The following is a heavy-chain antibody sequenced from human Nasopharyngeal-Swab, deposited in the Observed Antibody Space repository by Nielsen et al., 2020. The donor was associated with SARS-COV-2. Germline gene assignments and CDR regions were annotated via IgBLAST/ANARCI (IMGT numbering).Heavy chain of an antibody. Sequence: VRQTPGKGLERVAVISYDGSNKYYADSVKGRFTISRDNSKNTLYLQMNSLRAEDTAVYYCAKAALIGNYFYYYYYMDVWGKGTTVTVSS. D-gene: IGHD1-26*01. J-gene: IGHJ6*03. V-gene: IGHV3-30-3*02. CDR3: AKAALIGNYFYYYYYMDV. CDR2: ISYDGSNK.